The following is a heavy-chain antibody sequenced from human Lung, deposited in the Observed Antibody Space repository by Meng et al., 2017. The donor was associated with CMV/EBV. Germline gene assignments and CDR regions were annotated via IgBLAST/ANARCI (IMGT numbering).Heavy chain of an antibody. J-gene: IGHJ5*02. D-gene: IGHD4/OR15-4a*01. Sequence: SETLSLTXSVSGGSVSRGFAHWGWIRQPPGKGLEWIGTLHYGGTTYSKPYLKSRVTISVDTSNNQFTLQLTSVTAADTAVYYCARDMGPMVRFDPWGQGTKVTVSS. CDR3: ARDMGPMVRFDP. V-gene: IGHV4-39*06. CDR1: GGSVSRGFAH. CDR2: LHYGGTT.